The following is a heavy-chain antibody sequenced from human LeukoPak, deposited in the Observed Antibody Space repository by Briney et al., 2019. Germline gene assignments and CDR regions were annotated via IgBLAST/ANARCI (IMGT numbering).Heavy chain of an antibody. J-gene: IGHJ3*02. V-gene: IGHV3-30*01. CDR3: AVDCSSPSCYGQSAFDI. Sequence: GRSLRPSCAASGFTFSSYAMHWVRQAPGKGLEWVAVISYDGSNKYYADSVKGRFTISRDNSKNTLYLQMNSLRAEDTAVYYCAVDCSSPSCYGQSAFDIWGQGTMVTVSS. CDR1: GFTFSSYA. CDR2: ISYDGSNK. D-gene: IGHD2-2*01.